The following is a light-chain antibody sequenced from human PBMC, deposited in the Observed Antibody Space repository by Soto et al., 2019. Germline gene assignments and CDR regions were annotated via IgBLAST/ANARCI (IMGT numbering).Light chain of an antibody. Sequence: EIVLTQSPGTLSLSPGERATLSCRASQSIASSYLAWYQQKPGQPPRLLIYGASSRATGIPDRFSGSGSGTDFTLTISRLEPGDFAVYYCQQYVTSPPGTFGQGTKVEIK. CDR1: QSIASSY. CDR3: QQYVTSPPGT. CDR2: GAS. J-gene: IGKJ1*01. V-gene: IGKV3-20*01.